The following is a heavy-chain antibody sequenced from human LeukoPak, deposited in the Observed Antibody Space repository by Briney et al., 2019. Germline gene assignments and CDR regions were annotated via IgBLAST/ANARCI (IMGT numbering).Heavy chain of an antibody. CDR1: GGSISSSSYY. Sequence: SETLSLTCTVSGGSISSSSYYWGWIRQPPGKGLEWLGSIYYSGSTYYNPSLKSRVTISVDTSKNQFSLKLSSVTAADTAVYYCAAWAIVGATGSYYYYYGMDVWGQGTTVTVSS. J-gene: IGHJ6*02. CDR2: IYYSGST. CDR3: AAWAIVGATGSYYYYYGMDV. V-gene: IGHV4-39*01. D-gene: IGHD1-26*01.